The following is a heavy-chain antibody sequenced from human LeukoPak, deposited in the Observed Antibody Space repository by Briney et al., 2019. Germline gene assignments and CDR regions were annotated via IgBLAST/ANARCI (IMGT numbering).Heavy chain of an antibody. V-gene: IGHV1-69*06. Sequence: SVKVSCKASGGTFSSYAISWVRQAPGQGLEWMGGIIPIFGTANYAQKFQGRVTITADKSTSTAYMELSSLRSEDTAVYYCASEPAIAVAGTGGYYFDYWGQGTLVTVSS. CDR2: IIPIFGTA. CDR3: ASEPAIAVAGTGGYYFDY. CDR1: GGTFSSYA. J-gene: IGHJ4*02. D-gene: IGHD6-19*01.